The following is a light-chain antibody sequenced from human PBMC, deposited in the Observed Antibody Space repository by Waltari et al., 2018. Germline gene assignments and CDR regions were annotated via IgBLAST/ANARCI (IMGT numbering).Light chain of an antibody. CDR3: QTWGAGFRV. Sequence: QLVLTQSPSASASLGASVNLTCTLSSGHSSYAIECHQQQPEKGPRYLMKVNIDGSHSKGDGIPDRFSGSSSGAERYLTISSLQSEDEADYYCQTWGAGFRVFGGGTKLTVL. CDR1: SGHSSYA. V-gene: IGLV4-69*01. CDR2: VNIDGSH. J-gene: IGLJ3*02.